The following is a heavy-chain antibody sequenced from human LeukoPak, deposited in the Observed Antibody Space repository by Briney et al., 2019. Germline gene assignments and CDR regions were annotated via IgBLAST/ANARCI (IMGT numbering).Heavy chain of an antibody. J-gene: IGHJ4*02. Sequence: ASVKVSCKASGYTFTDFGISWVRQAPGQGLEWMGWSSAYNGNTKYAQNVQGRVTMTDDTPTDTASMELRSLRSDDTAVYYCARDLGEDTTMIFFDFWGQGTLVTVSS. D-gene: IGHD5-18*01. CDR1: GYTFTDFG. V-gene: IGHV1-18*01. CDR2: SSAYNGNT. CDR3: ARDLGEDTTMIFFDF.